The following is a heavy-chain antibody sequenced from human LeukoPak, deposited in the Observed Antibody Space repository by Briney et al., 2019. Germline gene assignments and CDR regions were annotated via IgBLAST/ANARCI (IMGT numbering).Heavy chain of an antibody. J-gene: IGHJ4*02. CDR2: VSGSGGST. V-gene: IGHV3-23*01. Sequence: GGSLRLSCAASGFTFSSYAMSWVRQAPGTGLEWVSVVSGSGGSTDYADSVKGHFTISRDNSLNTLYLQMNSLRAEDTAVYYCAKTKRDCSSTICRTHFDYWGQGTLVTVSS. D-gene: IGHD2-2*01. CDR1: GFTFSSYA. CDR3: AKTKRDCSSTICRTHFDY.